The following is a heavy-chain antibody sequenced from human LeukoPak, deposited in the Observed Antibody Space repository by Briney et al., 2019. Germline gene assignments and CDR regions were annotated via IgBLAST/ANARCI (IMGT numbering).Heavy chain of an antibody. V-gene: IGHV1-8*03. CDR1: GHTFINYD. D-gene: IGHD2-2*01. CDR2: MDPNSGNT. J-gene: IGHJ6*03. Sequence: ASVKVSCKASGHTFINYDINWVRQATGQGLEWMGWMDPNSGNTGYAQKFQGRVTITRNTSISTAYMELSSLRSEDTAVYYCARDGPARLCSSTSCGGIYYMDVWGKGTTVTVSS. CDR3: ARDGPARLCSSTSCGGIYYMDV.